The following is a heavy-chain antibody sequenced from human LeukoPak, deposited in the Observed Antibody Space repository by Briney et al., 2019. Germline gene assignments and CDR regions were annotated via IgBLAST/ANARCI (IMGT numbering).Heavy chain of an antibody. V-gene: IGHV4-38-2*02. CDR2: IYHSGST. CDR1: GYSISSGYY. D-gene: IGHD5-18*01. Sequence: SETLSLTCTVSGYSISSGYYWGWIRQPPGKGLEWIGSIYHSGSTYYNPSLKSRVTISVDTSKNQFSLKLSSVTAADTAVYYCARDWRGYSYGFYYYYYMDVWGKGTTVTVSS. J-gene: IGHJ6*03. CDR3: ARDWRGYSYGFYYYYYMDV.